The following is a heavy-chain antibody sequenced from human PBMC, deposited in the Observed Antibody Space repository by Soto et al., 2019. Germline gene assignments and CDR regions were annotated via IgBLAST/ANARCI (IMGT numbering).Heavy chain of an antibody. CDR1: GGTFSSDA. Sequence: GASVKVSCKASGGTFSSDAVSWVRQAPGQGLEWMGGLIPILGTTHYAQKFQGRVTITADESTNTAYMELSSLRSEDTAVYYCARESGLGNDYSNYALAYWGQGTLVTVSS. CDR2: LIPILGTT. J-gene: IGHJ4*02. D-gene: IGHD4-4*01. V-gene: IGHV1-69*13. CDR3: ARESGLGNDYSNYALAY.